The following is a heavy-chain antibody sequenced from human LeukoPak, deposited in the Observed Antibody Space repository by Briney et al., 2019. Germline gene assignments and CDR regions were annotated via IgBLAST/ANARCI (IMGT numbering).Heavy chain of an antibody. CDR3: ARFRDGYNYGFDY. Sequence: SETLSLTCTVSGGSISNYFWSWIRQPPGKGLKRIGYIYYSGSTNYNPSLKSRVTISVDASKNQFSLKLSSVTAADTAVYYCARFRDGYNYGFDYWGQGTLVTVSS. D-gene: IGHD5-24*01. CDR1: GGSISNYF. J-gene: IGHJ4*02. CDR2: IYYSGST. V-gene: IGHV4-59*01.